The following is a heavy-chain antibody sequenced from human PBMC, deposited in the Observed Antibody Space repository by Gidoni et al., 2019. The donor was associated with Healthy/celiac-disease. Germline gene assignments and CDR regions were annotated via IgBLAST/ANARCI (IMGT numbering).Heavy chain of an antibody. CDR1: GFPFSSYA. CDR3: ARVSLDSSGYYYGAFDI. J-gene: IGHJ3*02. CDR2: ISYDGSNK. Sequence: QVQLVVSVGGVVQPGSSLRLSCSSSGFPFSSYAMDWVRQAPGKGLEWVAVISYDGSNKYYADSVKGRFTISRDNSKNTLYLQMNSLRAEDTAVYYCARVSLDSSGYYYGAFDIWGQGTMVTVSS. D-gene: IGHD3-22*01. V-gene: IGHV3-30*04.